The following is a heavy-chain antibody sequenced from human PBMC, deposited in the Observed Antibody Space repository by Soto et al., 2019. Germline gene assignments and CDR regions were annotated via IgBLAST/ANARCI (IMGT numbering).Heavy chain of an antibody. V-gene: IGHV1-69*06. CDR3: ARERVVQGGSYFWGGPFDI. D-gene: IGHD1-26*01. CDR2: IIPIFGTA. Sequence: QVQLVQSGAEVKKPGSSVKVSCKASGGTFSSYAISWVRQAPGQGLEWMGGIIPIFGTANYAQKFQGRVTITADKSTSTAYMELSSLRSEDTAVYYCARERVVQGGSYFWGGPFDIWGQGTMVTVSS. CDR1: GGTFSSYA. J-gene: IGHJ3*02.